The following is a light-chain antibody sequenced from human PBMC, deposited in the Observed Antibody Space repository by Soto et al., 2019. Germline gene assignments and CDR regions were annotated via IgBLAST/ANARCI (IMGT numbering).Light chain of an antibody. CDR2: EGT. CDR1: SSDVGSYNL. V-gene: IGLV2-23*03. Sequence: QSVLTQPASVSGSPGQSITISCTGTSSDVGSYNLVSWYQHHPGKAPKLIICEGTKRPSGVSPRFSGSKSGNTASLSITGLQAEEEDDDHCCSYAGTGTFEVVFGGGTKLTVL. J-gene: IGLJ3*02. CDR3: CSYAGTGTFEVV.